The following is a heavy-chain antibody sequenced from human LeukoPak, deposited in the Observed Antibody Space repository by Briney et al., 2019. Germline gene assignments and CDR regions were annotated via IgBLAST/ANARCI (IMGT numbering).Heavy chain of an antibody. D-gene: IGHD4-17*01. Sequence: GGSLRLSCAASGFTVSSSYMSWVRQAPEKGLEWVSVIYSDGSTKYADSVKGRFTISRDNAKNSLYLQMNSLRAEDTAVYYCARGSTVTTGELDYWGQGTLVTVSS. CDR2: IYSDGST. CDR1: GFTVSSSY. V-gene: IGHV3-53*01. CDR3: ARGSTVTTGELDY. J-gene: IGHJ4*02.